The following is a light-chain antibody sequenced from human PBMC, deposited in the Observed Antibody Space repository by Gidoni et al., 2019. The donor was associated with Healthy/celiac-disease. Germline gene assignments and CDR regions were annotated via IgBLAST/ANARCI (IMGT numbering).Light chain of an antibody. Sequence: QSALTQPRSVSGSPGQSVTISCTVTSSDVGGYNYVSWYQQQTGKAPKLMIYDVSKRPSGVPDSFYGCKSGNTASMTISGLQDEDEADYYCCSYAGSYTFVGGGTKLTVL. CDR1: SSDVGGYNY. V-gene: IGLV2-11*01. CDR2: DVS. CDR3: CSYAGSYTF. J-gene: IGLJ2*01.